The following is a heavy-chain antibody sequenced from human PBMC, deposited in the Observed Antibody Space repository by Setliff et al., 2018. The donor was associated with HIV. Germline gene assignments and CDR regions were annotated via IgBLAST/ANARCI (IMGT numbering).Heavy chain of an antibody. V-gene: IGHV4-34*01. J-gene: IGHJ6*02. D-gene: IGHD6-13*01. CDR2: INHSGST. Sequence: SETLSLTCAVYGGSFSGYYWSWIRQPPGKGLEWIGEINHSGSTNYNPSLKGRVTISVDTSKNQFSLKLSSVTAADTAVYYCAGVSVYSSSYYYYYGMDVWGQGTTVTVSS. CDR1: GGSFSGYY. CDR3: AGVSVYSSSYYYYYGMDV.